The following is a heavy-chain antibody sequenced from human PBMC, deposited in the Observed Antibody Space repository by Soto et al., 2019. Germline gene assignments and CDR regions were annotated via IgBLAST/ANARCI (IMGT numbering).Heavy chain of an antibody. D-gene: IGHD3-22*01. V-gene: IGHV3-15*01. Sequence: GGSLRLSCAASGFTFNNAWMGWVRQAPGQGLEWVGHMKSKSEGETTDYAAPVKGRFTISRHDSKITVYLQMNSPTTEDTAVYYCTAQLYCDASGYSFDLWGQGALVTVSP. CDR2: MKSKSEGETT. CDR1: GFTFNNAW. CDR3: TAQLYCDASGYSFDL. J-gene: IGHJ4*02.